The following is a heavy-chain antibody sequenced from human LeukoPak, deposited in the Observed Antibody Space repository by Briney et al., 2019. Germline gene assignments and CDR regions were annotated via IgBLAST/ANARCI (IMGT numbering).Heavy chain of an antibody. V-gene: IGHV4-59*08. CDR3: VRHAATRHNYGMDV. D-gene: IGHD6-13*01. Sequence: PSETLSLTCTVSGGSISYYYWSWIRQPPGKGLEWIGRIYHSGSTNYNPSFKSRVTISVDTSKNHFSLYLSSVTAADTAVYYCVRHAATRHNYGMDVWGQGTTVTVSS. CDR2: IYHSGST. CDR1: GGSISYYY. J-gene: IGHJ6*02.